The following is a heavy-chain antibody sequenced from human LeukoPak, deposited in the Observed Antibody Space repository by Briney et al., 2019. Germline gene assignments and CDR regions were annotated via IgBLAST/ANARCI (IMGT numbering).Heavy chain of an antibody. J-gene: IGHJ4*02. V-gene: IGHV3-30*02. D-gene: IGHD3-10*01. CDR3: ARVPYGSDPGTRYYFDY. CDR1: GLTFSSYG. Sequence: PGGSLRLSCAASGLTFSSYGMHWVRQAPGKGLEWVAFIRYDGSNKYYADSVKGRFTISRDNAKNSLYLQMNSLRAEDTAVYYCARVPYGSDPGTRYYFDYWGQGTLVTVSS. CDR2: IRYDGSNK.